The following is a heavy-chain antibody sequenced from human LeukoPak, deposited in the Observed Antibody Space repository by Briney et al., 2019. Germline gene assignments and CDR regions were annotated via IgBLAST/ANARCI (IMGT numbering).Heavy chain of an antibody. CDR2: ISAYNGHT. J-gene: IGHJ4*02. CDR1: GYTFTSYG. D-gene: IGHD3-22*01. Sequence: GASVKVSCKASGYTFTSYGISWVRQAPGQGLEWMGWISAYNGHTNYAQKLQGRVTMTTDTSTSTAYMELRSLRSDDTAVYYSARGSGNYYDSSGYYYPFDYWGQGTLVTVSS. V-gene: IGHV1-18*01. CDR3: ARGSGNYYDSSGYYYPFDY.